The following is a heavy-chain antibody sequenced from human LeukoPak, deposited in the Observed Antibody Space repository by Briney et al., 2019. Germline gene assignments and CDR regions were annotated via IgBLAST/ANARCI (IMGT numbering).Heavy chain of an antibody. CDR3: ARDSVSYYDGGLDY. CDR2: ISSSSSYI. CDR1: GFTFSSYS. D-gene: IGHD3-22*01. V-gene: IGHV3-21*01. Sequence: PAGSLRLSCAASGFTFSSYSMNWVRQAPGKGLEWVSSISSSSSYIYYADSVKGRFTISRDNAKNSLYLQMNSLRAGDTAVYYCARDSVSYYDGGLDYWGQGTLVTVSS. J-gene: IGHJ4*02.